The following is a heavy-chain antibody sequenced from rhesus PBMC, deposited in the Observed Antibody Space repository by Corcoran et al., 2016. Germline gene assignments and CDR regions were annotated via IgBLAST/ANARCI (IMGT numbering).Heavy chain of an antibody. CDR2: ISVSGVST. CDR3: ARDLEGLADY. J-gene: IGHJ4*01. V-gene: IGHV3-201*01. Sequence: EVQLVESGGGVVQPVGSLRLSCAASGFTFADYAMNWSRHAQGKCLGWVSGISVSGVSTYYADSVKGQFTNSRDNAKNSLELQMGSLRAEDTALYYCARDLEGLADYWGQGVLVTVSS. CDR1: GFTFADYA.